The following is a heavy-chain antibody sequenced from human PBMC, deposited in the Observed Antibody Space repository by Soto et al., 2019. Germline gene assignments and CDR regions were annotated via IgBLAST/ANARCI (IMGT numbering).Heavy chain of an antibody. V-gene: IGHV3-23*03. CDR3: AKDFVANNGVWEPFDM. Sequence: EVQLLESGGGLVQPGGSLRLSCAASGFPFKTYTMSWVRQAPGRGLEWVSGIVGDGSIIYYADSVKGRCTVSRDNSKNTLFLQMNSLREEDTAVYSCAKDFVANNGVWEPFDMWGQGTKVTVFS. D-gene: IGHD2-8*01. CDR2: IVGDGSII. CDR1: GFPFKTYT. J-gene: IGHJ3*02.